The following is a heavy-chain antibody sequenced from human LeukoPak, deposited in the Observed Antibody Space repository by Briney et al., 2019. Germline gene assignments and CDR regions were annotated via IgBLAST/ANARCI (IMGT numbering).Heavy chain of an antibody. J-gene: IGHJ3*02. CDR3: ARDPEGWIHLWPHHPDAFDI. V-gene: IGHV1-2*02. D-gene: IGHD5-18*01. Sequence: ASVKVSCKASGYTFTGCYMHWVRQAPGQGLEWMGWINPNSGGTNYAQKFQGRVTMTRDTSISTAYMELSRLRSDDTAVYYCARDPEGWIHLWPHHPDAFDIWGQGTMVTVSS. CDR2: INPNSGGT. CDR1: GYTFTGCY.